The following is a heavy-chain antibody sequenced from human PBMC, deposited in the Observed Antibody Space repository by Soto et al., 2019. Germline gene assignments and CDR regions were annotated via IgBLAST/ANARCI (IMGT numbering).Heavy chain of an antibody. CDR1: GGTFSSYT. CDR3: ARDSFGATISRLGYYYYFYYMDV. Sequence: SVKVSCKASGGTFSSYTISWVRQAPGQGLEWMGRIIPILGIANYAQKFQGRVTITADKSTSTAYMELSSLRSEDTAVYFCARDSFGATISRLGYYYYFYYMDVWGKVTTVTVSS. CDR2: IIPILGIA. J-gene: IGHJ6*03. D-gene: IGHD5-12*01. V-gene: IGHV1-69*04.